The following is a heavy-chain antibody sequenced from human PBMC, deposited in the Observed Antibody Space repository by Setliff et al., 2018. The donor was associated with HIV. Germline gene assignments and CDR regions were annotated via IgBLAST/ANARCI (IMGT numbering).Heavy chain of an antibody. CDR3: ARVSQYSSSWYVRWFDP. D-gene: IGHD6-13*01. Sequence: ASVKVSCKASGYTFTGYYIHWVRQAPGQGLEWMGWINPNSGGTNYAQKFQGRVTMTRDTSISTAYMEVSRLRSDDSAVYYCARVSQYSSSWYVRWFDPWGQGTLVTVSS. CDR1: GYTFTGYY. V-gene: IGHV1-2*02. J-gene: IGHJ5*02. CDR2: INPNSGGT.